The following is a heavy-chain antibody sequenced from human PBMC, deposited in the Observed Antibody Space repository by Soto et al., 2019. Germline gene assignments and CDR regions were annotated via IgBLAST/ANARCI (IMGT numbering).Heavy chain of an antibody. J-gene: IGHJ5*02. V-gene: IGHV4-4*07. CDR1: GGSMSSYF. D-gene: IGHD3-16*01. Sequence: SETLSLTCAVSGGSMSSYFWSWIRQPAGKGLEWIGRIYSSGSTSYNPSLKSRVTLSVDTSKNQVSLRLNSMTAADTAVYYCARGLSAFDPWGQGTLVTVSS. CDR3: ARGLSAFDP. CDR2: IYSSGST.